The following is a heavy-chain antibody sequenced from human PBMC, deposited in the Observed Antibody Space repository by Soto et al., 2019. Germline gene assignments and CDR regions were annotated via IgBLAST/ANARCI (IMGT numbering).Heavy chain of an antibody. D-gene: IGHD3-22*01. CDR1: GFIFRSYA. CDR3: AKDSGIYYDSSGPASYFDQ. V-gene: IGHV3-23*01. Sequence: EVHLLESGGGLEQPGGSLRLSCVASGFIFRSYAMSWVRQAPGKGLEWVAGIGGSGGTTSIADSVKGRFTISRDNSKNTLFLQINGLRADDTGVYYCAKDSGIYYDSSGPASYFDQWGQGTLVTVSS. CDR2: IGGSGGTT. J-gene: IGHJ4*02.